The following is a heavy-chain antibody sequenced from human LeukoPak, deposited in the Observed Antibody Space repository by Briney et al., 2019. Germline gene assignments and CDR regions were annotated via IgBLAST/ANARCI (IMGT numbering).Heavy chain of an antibody. V-gene: IGHV4-39*07. Sequence: SETLSLTCTVSGGSISSSSYYWGWIRQPPGKGLEWIGSIYYSGSTYYNPSLKSRVTISVDTSKNQFSLKLSSVTAADTAVYYCARGPASSVFSLHYWGQGTLVTVSS. J-gene: IGHJ4*02. D-gene: IGHD2-15*01. CDR1: GGSISSSSYY. CDR2: IYYSGST. CDR3: ARGPASSVFSLHY.